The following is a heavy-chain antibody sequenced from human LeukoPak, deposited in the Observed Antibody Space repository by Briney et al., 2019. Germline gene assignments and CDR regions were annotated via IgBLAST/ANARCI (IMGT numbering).Heavy chain of an antibody. CDR3: AKQHSSGYYGRPTVGFDY. CDR1: GFTFSSYA. J-gene: IGHJ4*02. Sequence: PGGSLRLSCAASGFTFSSYAMSWVRQAPGKGLEWVSAISGSGGSTYYADSVKGRFTISRDNSKNTLYLQMNSLRAEDTAVYYCAKQHSSGYYGRPTVGFDYWGQGTLVTVSS. D-gene: IGHD3-22*01. CDR2: ISGSGGST. V-gene: IGHV3-23*01.